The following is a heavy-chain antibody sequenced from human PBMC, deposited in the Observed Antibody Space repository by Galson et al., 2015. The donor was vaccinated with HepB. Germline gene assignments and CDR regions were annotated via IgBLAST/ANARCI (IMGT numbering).Heavy chain of an antibody. D-gene: IGHD2-2*01. Sequence: SVKVSCKASGYTFTSYAMHWVRQAPGQRLEWMGWISAGNGNTKYSQKFQGRVTITRDTSASTAYMELSSLRSEDTAVYYCARDFKGRYCSSTSYPCYYYYYMDVWGKGTTVTVSS. CDR3: ARDFKGRYCSSTSYPCYYYYYMDV. V-gene: IGHV1-3*01. J-gene: IGHJ6*03. CDR2: ISAGNGNT. CDR1: GYTFTSYA.